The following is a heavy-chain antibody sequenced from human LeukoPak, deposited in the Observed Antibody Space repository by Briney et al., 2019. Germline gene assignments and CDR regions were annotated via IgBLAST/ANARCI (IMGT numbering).Heavy chain of an antibody. Sequence: PSETLSLTCTVSGGSNSSYYWSWIRQPPGKGLEWIGYIYYSGSTNYNPSLKSRVTISVDTSKNQFSLKLSSVTAADTAVYYCARGYSGYVLDYWGQGTLVTVSP. J-gene: IGHJ4*02. CDR1: GGSNSSYY. D-gene: IGHD5-12*01. V-gene: IGHV4-59*08. CDR2: IYYSGST. CDR3: ARGYSGYVLDY.